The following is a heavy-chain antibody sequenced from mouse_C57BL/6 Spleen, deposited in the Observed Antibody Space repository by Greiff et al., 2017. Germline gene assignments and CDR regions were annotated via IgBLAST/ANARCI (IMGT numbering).Heavy chain of an antibody. J-gene: IGHJ3*01. CDR1: GFTFSSYG. CDR3: ARPLYYDYDVIAY. D-gene: IGHD2-4*01. CDR2: ISSGGSYT. Sequence: EVKLMESGGDLVKPGGSLKLSCAASGFTFSSYGMSWVRQTPDKRLEWVATISSGGSYTYYPDSVKGRFTISRDNAKNTLYLHMSSLKSEDKAMDYCARPLYYDYDVIAYWGQGTLVTVSA. V-gene: IGHV5-6*01.